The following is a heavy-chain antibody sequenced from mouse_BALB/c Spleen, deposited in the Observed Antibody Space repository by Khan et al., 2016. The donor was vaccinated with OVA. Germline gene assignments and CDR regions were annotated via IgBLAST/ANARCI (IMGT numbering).Heavy chain of an antibody. CDR3: ARGGSAGPAWFAY. J-gene: IGHJ3*01. CDR1: GYSITSGYF. V-gene: IGHV3-6*02. D-gene: IGHD3-1*01. Sequence: EVQLQESGPGLVKPSQSLSLTCSVTGYSITSGYFWNWIRQFPGNKLEWMGYIRYDGNSNYNPSLKNRISITRDTSKNQSFLTLNSVTPEDTATYYCARGGSAGPAWFAYWGQGTLVTVSA. CDR2: IRYDGNS.